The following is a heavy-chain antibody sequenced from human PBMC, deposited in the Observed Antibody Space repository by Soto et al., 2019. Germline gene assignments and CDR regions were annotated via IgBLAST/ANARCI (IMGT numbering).Heavy chain of an antibody. D-gene: IGHD2-2*01. CDR3: ARATDIVVVPAAITSSNYMDV. J-gene: IGHJ6*03. CDR1: GGPFSGYY. V-gene: IGHV4-34*01. CDR2: INHSGST. Sequence: SETLSLTCAVYGGPFSGYYWSWIRQPPGKGLEWIGEINHSGSTNYNPSLKSRVTISVDTSKNQFSLKLSSVAAADTAVYYCARATDIVVVPAAITSSNYMDVWGKGTTVTVSS.